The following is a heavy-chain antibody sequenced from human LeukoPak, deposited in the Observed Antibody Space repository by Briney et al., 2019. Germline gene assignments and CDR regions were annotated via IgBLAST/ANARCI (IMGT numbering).Heavy chain of an antibody. CDR1: GFTFSSYA. J-gene: IGHJ5*02. CDR2: ISYDGSNK. V-gene: IGHV3-30*04. D-gene: IGHD3-10*01. CDR3: ARSHPQYGSAQDNWFDP. Sequence: GGSLRLSCAASGFTFSSYAMHWVRQAPGKGLEWVAVISYDGSNKYYADSVKGRFTISRDNSKNTLYLQMNSLRAEDTAVYYCARSHPQYGSAQDNWFDPWGQGTLVTVSS.